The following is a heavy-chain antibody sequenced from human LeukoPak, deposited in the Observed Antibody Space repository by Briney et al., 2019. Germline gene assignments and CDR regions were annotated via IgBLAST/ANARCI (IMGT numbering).Heavy chain of an antibody. J-gene: IGHJ4*02. V-gene: IGHV1-18*01. CDR2: ISAYNGNT. CDR1: GYTFTSYG. Sequence: GASMKVSCKASGYTFTSYGISWVRQAPGQGLEWMGWISAYNGNTNYAQKLQGRVTMTTDTSTSTAYMELRSLRSDDTAVYYCARDFNPYDSSGYYGRPFEYWGQGTLVTVSS. CDR3: ARDFNPYDSSGYYGRPFEY. D-gene: IGHD3-22*01.